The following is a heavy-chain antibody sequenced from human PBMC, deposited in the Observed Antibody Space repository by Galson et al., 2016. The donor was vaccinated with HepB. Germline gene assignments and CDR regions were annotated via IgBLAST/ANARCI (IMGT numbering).Heavy chain of an antibody. J-gene: IGHJ4*02. CDR3: ARMGSYHDSTH. Sequence: SLRLSCAASGLTFSIYDMNWVRQAPGKGLEGRSYISSGVNTIFYETSVRGLFTVSRDNAKNSLSLLMNSRRAEDTAVHYCARMGSYHDSTHWGQGTLVTVSS. CDR2: ISSGVNTI. D-gene: IGHD1-26*01. V-gene: IGHV3-48*03. CDR1: GLTFSIYD.